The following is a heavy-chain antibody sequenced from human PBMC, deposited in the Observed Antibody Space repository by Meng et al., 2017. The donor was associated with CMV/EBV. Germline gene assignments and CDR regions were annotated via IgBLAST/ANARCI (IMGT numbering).Heavy chain of an antibody. D-gene: IGHD6-13*01. J-gene: IGHJ4*02. CDR1: GGSISSYY. CDR2: IYTSGST. CDR3: AREMPIAAAGCFDY. Sequence: QVQLQESGPGLGKPSETLSLTCTVSGGSISSYYWSWIRQPAGKGLEWIGRIYTSGSTNYNPSLKSRVTMSVDTSKNQFSLKLSSVTAADTAVYYCAREMPIAAAGCFDYWGQGTLVTVSS. V-gene: IGHV4-4*07.